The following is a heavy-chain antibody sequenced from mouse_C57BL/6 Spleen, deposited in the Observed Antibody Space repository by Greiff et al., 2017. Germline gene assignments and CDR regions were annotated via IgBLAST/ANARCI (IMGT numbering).Heavy chain of an antibody. CDR1: GYTFTDYY. CDR2: INPYNGGT. J-gene: IGHJ2*01. D-gene: IGHD3-1*01. Sequence: VQLKESGPVLVKPGASVKMSCKASGYTFTDYYMNWVKQSHGKSLEWIGVINPYNGGTSYNQKFKGKATLTVDKSSSTAYMELNSLTSEDSAVYYCARSGDGGDYWGQGTTLTVSS. CDR3: ARSGDGGDY. V-gene: IGHV1-19*01.